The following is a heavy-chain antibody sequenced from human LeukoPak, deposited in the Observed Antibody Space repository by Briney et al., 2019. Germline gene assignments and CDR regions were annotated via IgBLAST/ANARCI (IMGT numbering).Heavy chain of an antibody. D-gene: IGHD3-3*01. CDR1: GLAFSSYE. CDR2: ILYDGSNK. J-gene: IGHJ4*02. CDR3: ARESSGGFDN. V-gene: IGHV3-30*03. Sequence: GGSLRLSCTASGLAFSSYELNWVRQAPGKGLEWVTIILYDGSNKYYADSVKGRFTISRDNSKNTVYLQMNSLTAEDTAVYYCARESSGGFDNWAQGTLVTVSS.